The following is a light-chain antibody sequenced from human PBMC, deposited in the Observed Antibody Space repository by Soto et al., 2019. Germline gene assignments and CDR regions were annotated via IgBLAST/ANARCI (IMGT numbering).Light chain of an antibody. CDR1: SSDVGSYNL. CDR2: EVS. J-gene: IGLJ1*01. Sequence: QSALTQPASVSGSPGQSITIFCTGTSSDVGSYNLVSWYQQHPGKAPKLMIFEVSKRPSGVSNRFSGSKSDNTASLAISGLQAEDEADYYCCSHAGSTTYVFGTGTRSPS. V-gene: IGLV2-23*02. CDR3: CSHAGSTTYV.